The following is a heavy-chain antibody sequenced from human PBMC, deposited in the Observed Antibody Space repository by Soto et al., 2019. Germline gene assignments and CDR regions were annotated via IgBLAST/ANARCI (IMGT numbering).Heavy chain of an antibody. Sequence: GGSLRLSCAASGFTFSSYWMSWVRQAPGKGLEWVANIKQDGSEKYYVDSVKGRFTISRDNAKNTLYLQMNSLRAEDTAVYYCTSDTFGGSDSWGQGTLVTVSS. D-gene: IGHD2-15*01. CDR1: GFTFSSYW. V-gene: IGHV3-7*01. CDR3: TSDTFGGSDS. J-gene: IGHJ5*01. CDR2: IKQDGSEK.